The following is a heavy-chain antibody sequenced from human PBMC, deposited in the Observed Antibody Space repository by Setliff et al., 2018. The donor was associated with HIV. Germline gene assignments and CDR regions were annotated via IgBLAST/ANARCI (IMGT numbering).Heavy chain of an antibody. J-gene: IGHJ4*02. V-gene: IGHV1-69-2*01. D-gene: IGHD1-26*01. Sequence: ASVKVSCKVSGYTFTDYYMHWVQQAPGKGLEWMGLVDPEDGETIYAEKFQGRVTITADTSTDTAYMELSSLRSEDTAVYYCARGVGAAGDYWGQGTLVTVSS. CDR2: VDPEDGET. CDR3: ARGVGAAGDY. CDR1: GYTFTDYY.